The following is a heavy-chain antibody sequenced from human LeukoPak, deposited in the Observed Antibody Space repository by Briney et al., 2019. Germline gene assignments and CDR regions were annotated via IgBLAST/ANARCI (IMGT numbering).Heavy chain of an antibody. Sequence: PGGSLRLSCAASRFTFDDYAMHWVRQAPGKGLEWVSGISWNSGSKGYADSVKGRFTISRDNAKNSLYLQMNSLRAEDTALYYCAKDMVAVAGTDLEQGFDYWGQGTLVTVSS. CDR3: AKDMVAVAGTDLEQGFDY. V-gene: IGHV3-9*01. CDR1: RFTFDDYA. J-gene: IGHJ4*02. CDR2: ISWNSGSK. D-gene: IGHD6-19*01.